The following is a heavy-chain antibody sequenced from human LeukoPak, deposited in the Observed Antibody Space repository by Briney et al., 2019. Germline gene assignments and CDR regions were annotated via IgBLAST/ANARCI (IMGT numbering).Heavy chain of an antibody. J-gene: IGHJ6*02. Sequence: GASVKVSCKVSGYTLTELSMHWVRQAPGKGLEWMGGFDPEDGETIYAQKFQGRVTMTEDTSTDTAYMELSSLRSEDTAVYYCATKAVLTAIPNYYYGMDVWGQGTTVTVSS. V-gene: IGHV1-24*01. CDR1: GYTLTELS. CDR3: ATKAVLTAIPNYYYGMDV. D-gene: IGHD2-21*02. CDR2: FDPEDGET.